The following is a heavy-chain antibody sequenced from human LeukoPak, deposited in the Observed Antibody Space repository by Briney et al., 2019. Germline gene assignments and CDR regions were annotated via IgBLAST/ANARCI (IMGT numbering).Heavy chain of an antibody. CDR3: ATAGRRLFGVLIPLSFDY. D-gene: IGHD3-3*01. Sequence: ASVKVSCKASGYTFTNYYIHWVRQAPGQGLEWMGMIIPSDGFTTYAQKFQGRLTMTRDMSTSTVYMELSSLRSEDTALYYSATAGRRLFGVLIPLSFDYWGQGTLVTVSS. V-gene: IGHV1-46*01. J-gene: IGHJ4*02. CDR1: GYTFTNYY. CDR2: IIPSDGFT.